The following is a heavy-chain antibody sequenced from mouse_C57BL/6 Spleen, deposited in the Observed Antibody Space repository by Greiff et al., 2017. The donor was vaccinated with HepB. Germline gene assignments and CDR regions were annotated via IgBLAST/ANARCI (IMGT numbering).Heavy chain of an antibody. CDR2: IDPSDSYT. D-gene: IGHD1-1*01. V-gene: IGHV1-59*01. CDR1: GYTFTSYW. CDR3: ARRDYGSSYWYFDV. Sequence: VQLQQSGAELVRPGTSVKLSCKASGYTFTSYWMHWVKQRPGQGLEWIGVIDPSDSYTNYNQKFKGKATLTVDTSSSTTYMQLSSLTSEDSAVYYCARRDYGSSYWYFDVWGTGTSVTVSS. J-gene: IGHJ1*03.